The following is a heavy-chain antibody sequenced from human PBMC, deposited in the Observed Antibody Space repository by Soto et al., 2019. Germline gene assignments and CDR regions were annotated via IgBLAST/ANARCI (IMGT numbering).Heavy chain of an antibody. CDR1: GYTFTSYA. J-gene: IGHJ4*02. D-gene: IGHD2-2*01. CDR2: INAGNGNT. Sequence: ASVKVACTSCGYTFTSYAMHWVRKAPGQRLEWMGWINAGNGNTKYSQKFQGRVTITRDTSASTAYMELSSLRSEDTAVYYCARECGATSCYDYWGQGTLVTVSS. V-gene: IGHV1-3*01. CDR3: ARECGATSCYDY.